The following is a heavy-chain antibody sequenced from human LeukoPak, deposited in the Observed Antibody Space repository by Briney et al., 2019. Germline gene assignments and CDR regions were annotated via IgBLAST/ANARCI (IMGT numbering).Heavy chain of an antibody. V-gene: IGHV3-7*01. J-gene: IGHJ4*02. CDR3: ARDPIDY. CDR2: IRQDGSEK. CDR1: GFIFSSYW. Sequence: GGSLRLSCTAYGFIFSSYWMTWVRQAPGKGLEWVANIRQDGSEKNFVDSVKGRFTISRDNAKNSLYLQMNTLTAEDTAVYYCARDPIDYWGQGTLVTVTS.